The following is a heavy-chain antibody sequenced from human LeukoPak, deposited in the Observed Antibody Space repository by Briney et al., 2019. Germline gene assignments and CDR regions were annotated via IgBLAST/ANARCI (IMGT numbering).Heavy chain of an antibody. D-gene: IGHD3-22*01. CDR2: IYTSGST. V-gene: IGHV4-4*07. Sequence: PSETLSLTCTVSGGSISSYYWSWIRQPAGKGLEWIGRIYTSGSTNYNPSLKSRVTMSVDTSKNQFSLKLSSVTAADTAVYYCARDRYYYDSSTNWFDPWGQGTLVTVSS. CDR3: ARDRYYYDSSTNWFDP. CDR1: GGSISSYY. J-gene: IGHJ5*02.